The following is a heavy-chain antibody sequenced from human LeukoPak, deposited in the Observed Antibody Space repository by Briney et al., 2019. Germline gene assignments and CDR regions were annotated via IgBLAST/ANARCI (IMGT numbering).Heavy chain of an antibody. CDR3: ARDPDGYNFNGLAGVVDY. D-gene: IGHD5-24*01. V-gene: IGHV1-69*04. J-gene: IGHJ4*02. CDR1: AGTLSSYD. Sequence: SVTVSCKPSAGTLSSYDISWVRQAPGQGLEWMGRIIPIFGIANYAQTFQGRVTITADKSTSTAYMELSSLRSEDTAVYYCARDPDGYNFNGLAGVVDYWGQGTLVTVSS. CDR2: IIPIFGIA.